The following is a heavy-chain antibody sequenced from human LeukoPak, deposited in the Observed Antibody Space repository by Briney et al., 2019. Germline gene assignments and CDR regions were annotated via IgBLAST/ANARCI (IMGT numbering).Heavy chain of an antibody. CDR2: IVVGSGKT. D-gene: IGHD1-26*01. J-gene: IGHJ3*02. CDR3: AAAAKWEFDAFDI. V-gene: IGHV1-58*02. Sequence: SGKVSCKAAGFTFTSSAMQWVRQARGQRLEWIGWIVVGSGKTNYAQKFQERVTITRDKSTSTAYMELSSLRSEDTAVYYCAAAAKWEFDAFDIWGQGTMVTVSS. CDR1: GFTFTSSA.